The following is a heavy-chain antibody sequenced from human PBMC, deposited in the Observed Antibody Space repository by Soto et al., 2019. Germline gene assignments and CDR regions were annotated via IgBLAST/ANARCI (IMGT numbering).Heavy chain of an antibody. J-gene: IGHJ6*02. Sequence: QLQLQESGPGLVKPSETLSLSCTVSGGSISSSFYWGWIRQPPGKGLEWIGSIYGTGNTYYNPSLKGRVTLSADTSKNQSFLTLISVTAADTAVYYCRSSSRYSTDVWGQGARVTVSS. CDR3: RSSSRYSTDV. CDR2: IYGTGNT. D-gene: IGHD6-19*01. V-gene: IGHV4-39*01. CDR1: GGSISSSFY.